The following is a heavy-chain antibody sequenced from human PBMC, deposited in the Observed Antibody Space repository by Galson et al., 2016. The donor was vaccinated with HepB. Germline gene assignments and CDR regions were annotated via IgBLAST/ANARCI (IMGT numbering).Heavy chain of an antibody. V-gene: IGHV4-61*02. Sequence: TLSLTCTVSGGSISSGDYYWSWIRQPAGKGLEWIGRIYTNGSTNYNPSPKSRATIPIDTSNDQFPLKMSSVTAADTAVYYWAKENLLIKYDYIWGTYRYTWGRSFEDTFDIWGQGTMVTVSS. J-gene: IGHJ3*02. CDR1: GGSISSGDYY. CDR2: IYTNGST. D-gene: IGHD3-16*02. CDR3: AKENLLIKYDYIWGTYRYTWGRSFEDTFDI.